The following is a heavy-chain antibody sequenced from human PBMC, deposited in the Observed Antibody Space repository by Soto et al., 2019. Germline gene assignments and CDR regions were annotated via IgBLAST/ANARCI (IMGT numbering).Heavy chain of an antibody. V-gene: IGHV1-69*01. Sequence: QVQMVQSGAEVKKPGSSARVSCKVSGGTFSRHSISWVRQAPGQGLEWMGGIIPIFDATQYAQKFQGRLTISADDSTTTFHMALSGLRPEDTAIYYCARDLTAVRGSWGQGTLVTVS. CDR1: GGTFSRHS. CDR2: IIPIFDAT. J-gene: IGHJ4*02. D-gene: IGHD3-10*01. CDR3: ARDLTAVRGS.